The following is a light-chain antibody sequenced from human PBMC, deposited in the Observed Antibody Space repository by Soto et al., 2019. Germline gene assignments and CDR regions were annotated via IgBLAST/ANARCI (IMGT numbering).Light chain of an antibody. CDR2: DTS. CDR1: QGIGDT. CDR3: QQDHSYPWT. V-gene: IGKV3-15*01. J-gene: IGKJ1*01. Sequence: EFGMRHSPATLSVSPVECATLSCTSKQGIGDTLAWYQHKPGQSPRLLIYDTSTRAPGVPARFSGSRSGTEFTLPISSLQAEDFGTYYCQQDHSYPWTCGQGTKGDIK.